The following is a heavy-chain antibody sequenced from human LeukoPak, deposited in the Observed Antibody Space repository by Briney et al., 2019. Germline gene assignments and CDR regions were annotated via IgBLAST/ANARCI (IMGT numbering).Heavy chain of an antibody. J-gene: IGHJ4*02. Sequence: SGGSPRLSCAASGFTFSTYWMSWVRQAPGKGLEWVANMKQDGSQKDYVDSVKGRFTISRDNAKNSLYLQMNSLRAEDTAVYYCASSKVWESYRYFDYWGQGTLVTVSS. CDR2: MKQDGSQK. CDR1: GFTFSTYW. V-gene: IGHV3-7*01. CDR3: ASSKVWESYRYFDY. D-gene: IGHD3-16*02.